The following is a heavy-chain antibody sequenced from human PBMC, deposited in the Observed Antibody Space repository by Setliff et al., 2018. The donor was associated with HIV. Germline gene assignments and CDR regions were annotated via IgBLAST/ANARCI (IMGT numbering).Heavy chain of an antibody. J-gene: IGHJ4*02. CDR2: IYTSGGT. D-gene: IGHD2-21*02. Sequence: SETLSLTCTVSGGSMNNYYWTWIRQPPGKGLEWIGYIYTSGGTKYNPSLKSRVTISLDTSKNQFSLKLTSVTAADTAVYYCARHANGPYGPFGDLLYFDYWGLGTLVTVSS. CDR1: GGSMNNYY. CDR3: ARHANGPYGPFGDLLYFDY. V-gene: IGHV4-4*09.